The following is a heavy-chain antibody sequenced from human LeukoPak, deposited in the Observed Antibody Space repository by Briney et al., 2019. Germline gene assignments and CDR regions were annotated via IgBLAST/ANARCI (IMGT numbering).Heavy chain of an antibody. CDR2: INPSGGST. Sequence: ASVKVSCKASGYTFTSYYMHWVRQAPGQGLEWMGIINPSGGSTSYAQKFQGRVTITADKSTSTAYMELSSLRSEDTAVYYCARVPGFDSSYYFVNSASMDVWGQGTTVTVSS. D-gene: IGHD3-22*01. J-gene: IGHJ6*02. V-gene: IGHV1-46*01. CDR3: ARVPGFDSSYYFVNSASMDV. CDR1: GYTFTSYY.